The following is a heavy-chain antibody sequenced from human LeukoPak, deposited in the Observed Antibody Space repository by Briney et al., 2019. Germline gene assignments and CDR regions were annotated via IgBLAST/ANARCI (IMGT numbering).Heavy chain of an antibody. Sequence: GGSLRLSCAASGFTFSSYWMSWVRQAPGKGLEWVANIKQDGSEKYYVDSVKGRFTISRDNAKNSLSLQMNSLRVEDTAVYYCARAGSFWHYVYWGQGTLVAVSS. CDR1: GFTFSSYW. D-gene: IGHD1-7*01. J-gene: IGHJ4*02. CDR2: IKQDGSEK. CDR3: ARAGSFWHYVY. V-gene: IGHV3-7*01.